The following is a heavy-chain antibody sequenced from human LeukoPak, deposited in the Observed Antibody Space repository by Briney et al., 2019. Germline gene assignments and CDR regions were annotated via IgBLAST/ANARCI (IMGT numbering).Heavy chain of an antibody. CDR2: ISGSGGST. J-gene: IGHJ4*02. Sequence: GGSLRLSCAASGFTFSSYGMSWVRQAPGKGLEWVSAISGSGGSTYYADSVKGRFTISRDNSKNTLYLQMNSLRAEDTAVYYCARATYYYDSSGYYLLYYFDYWGQGTLVTVSS. D-gene: IGHD3-22*01. V-gene: IGHV3-23*01. CDR1: GFTFSSYG. CDR3: ARATYYYDSSGYYLLYYFDY.